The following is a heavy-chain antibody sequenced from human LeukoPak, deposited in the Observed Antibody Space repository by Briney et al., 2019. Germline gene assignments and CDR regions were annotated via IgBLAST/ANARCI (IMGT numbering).Heavy chain of an antibody. V-gene: IGHV1-8*01. CDR2: MNSNTGDT. Sequence: ASVKVSCKASGYAFTGYDINWVRQATGQGLEWMGWMNSNTGDTGYAQNFQGRLTMTRNTSIDTAYMELSGLRSEDTAIYYCTRGSLSGSSRDYWGQGTLVTVSS. D-gene: IGHD1-26*01. CDR1: GYAFTGYD. J-gene: IGHJ4*02. CDR3: TRGSLSGSSRDY.